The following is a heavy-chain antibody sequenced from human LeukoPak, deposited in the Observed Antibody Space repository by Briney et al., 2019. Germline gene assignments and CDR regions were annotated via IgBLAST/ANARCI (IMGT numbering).Heavy chain of an antibody. CDR1: GGSISSHY. J-gene: IGHJ4*02. V-gene: IGHV4-59*11. CDR2: IYYSGST. D-gene: IGHD3-16*01. CDR3: ASLGIDTGGTH. Sequence: SETLSLTCTVSGGSISSHYWSWIRQPPGKGLEWIGYIYYSGSTNYNPSLNSRVTISVDTSKNQFSLKLSSVTAADTAVYYCASLGIDTGGTHWGQGTLVTVSS.